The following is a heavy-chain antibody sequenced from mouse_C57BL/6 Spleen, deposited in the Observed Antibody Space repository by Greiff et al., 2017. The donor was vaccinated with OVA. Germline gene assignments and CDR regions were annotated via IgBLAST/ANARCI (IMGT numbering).Heavy chain of an antibody. CDR3: ARGGFAY. CDR2: IYPGDGDT. J-gene: IGHJ3*01. Sequence: QVQLKQSGAELVKPGASVKISCKASGYAFSSYWMNWVQQRPGKGLEWIGQIYPGDGDTNYNGKFKGKATLTADKTSSTAYMQLSSLTSEDSAVYFCARGGFAYWGQGTLVTVSA. V-gene: IGHV1-80*01. CDR1: GYAFSSYW.